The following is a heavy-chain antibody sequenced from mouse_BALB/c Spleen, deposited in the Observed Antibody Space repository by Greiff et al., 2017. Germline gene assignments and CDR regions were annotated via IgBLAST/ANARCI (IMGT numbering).Heavy chain of an antibody. CDR2: IYPGGGYT. J-gene: IGHJ4*01. Sequence: QVQLQQSGAELVRPGTSVKISCKASGYTFTNYWPGWVKQRPGHGLEWIGDIYPGGGYTNYNEKFKGKATLTADTSSSTAYMQLSSLTSEDSAVYFCAREGRYDNLYYAMDYWGQGTSVTVSS. V-gene: IGHV1-63*02. CDR3: AREGRYDNLYYAMDY. D-gene: IGHD2-14*01. CDR1: GYTFTNYW.